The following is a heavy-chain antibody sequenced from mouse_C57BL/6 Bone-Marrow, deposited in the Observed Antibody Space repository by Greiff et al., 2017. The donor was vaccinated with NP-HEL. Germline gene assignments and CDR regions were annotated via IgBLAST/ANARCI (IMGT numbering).Heavy chain of an antibody. D-gene: IGHD1-1*01. V-gene: IGHV14-4*01. CDR3: TAHYYGSSDYAMDY. CDR1: GFNIKDDY. CDR2: IDPENGDT. Sequence: EVQVVESGAELVRPGASVKLSCTASGFNIKDDYMHWVKQRPEQGLEWIGWIDPENGDTEYASKFQGKATITADTSSNTAYLQLSSLTSEDTAVYYCTAHYYGSSDYAMDYWGQGTSVTVSS. J-gene: IGHJ4*01.